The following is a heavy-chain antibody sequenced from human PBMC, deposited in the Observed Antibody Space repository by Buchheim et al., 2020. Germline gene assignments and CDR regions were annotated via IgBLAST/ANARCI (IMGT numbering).Heavy chain of an antibody. D-gene: IGHD1-26*01. J-gene: IGHJ5*02. CDR3: ARAPWDDPPPVWWFDP. CDR1: GGSISSYY. V-gene: IGHV4-59*01. CDR2: IYYSGST. Sequence: QVQLQESGPGLVKPSETLSLTCTVSGGSISSYYWSWIRQPPGKGLEWIGYIYYSGSTNYNPSLKSRVTISVDTSKNQFSLKLSSVTAADTAVYYCARAPWDDPPPVWWFDPWGQGTL.